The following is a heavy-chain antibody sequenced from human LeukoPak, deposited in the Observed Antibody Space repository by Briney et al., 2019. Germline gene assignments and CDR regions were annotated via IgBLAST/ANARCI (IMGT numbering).Heavy chain of an antibody. Sequence: ASVKVSCKASGYTFTSYAMHWVRQAPGQRLEWMGWINAGNGNTKYSQKFQGRVTLTADKSTTTAYMELNSLRSEDTGVYFCVRDGVGAATDYFDHWGQGSLVTVSS. V-gene: IGHV1-3*01. CDR3: VRDGVGAATDYFDH. D-gene: IGHD1-26*01. CDR2: INAGNGNT. J-gene: IGHJ4*02. CDR1: GYTFTSYA.